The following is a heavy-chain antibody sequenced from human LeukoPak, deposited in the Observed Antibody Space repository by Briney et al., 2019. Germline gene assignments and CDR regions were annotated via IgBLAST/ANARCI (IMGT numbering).Heavy chain of an antibody. Sequence: SVKVSCKASGGTFSSYAISWVRQAPGQGLEWMGGIIPIFGTANYAQKFQGRVTITADESTSTAYMGLSSLRSEDTAVYYCAIAVAGNGYYYYGMDVWGQGTTVTVSS. D-gene: IGHD6-19*01. CDR2: IIPIFGTA. CDR1: GGTFSSYA. V-gene: IGHV1-69*13. J-gene: IGHJ6*02. CDR3: AIAVAGNGYYYYGMDV.